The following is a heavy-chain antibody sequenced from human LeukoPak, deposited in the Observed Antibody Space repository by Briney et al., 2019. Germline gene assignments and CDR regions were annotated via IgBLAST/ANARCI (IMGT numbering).Heavy chain of an antibody. J-gene: IGHJ6*03. Sequence: PSETLSLTCTVSGGSISSYYWSWIRQPAGKGLEWIGRIYTSGSTNYNPSLKSRVTMSVDTSKNQFSLKLSSVTAADTAVYYCARVGASYTTNYYYYYMDVWGKGTTVTVSS. V-gene: IGHV4-4*07. CDR1: GGSISSYY. CDR2: IYTSGST. CDR3: ARVGASYTTNYYYYYMDV. D-gene: IGHD1-14*01.